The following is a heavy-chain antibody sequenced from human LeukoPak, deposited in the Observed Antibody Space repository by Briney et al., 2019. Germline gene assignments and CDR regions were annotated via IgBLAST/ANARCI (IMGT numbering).Heavy chain of an antibody. CDR1: GGSISSYY. D-gene: IGHD2-15*01. V-gene: IGHV4-59*01. CDR2: IYYSGST. J-gene: IGHJ6*03. Sequence: SETLSLTCTVPGGSISSYYWSWIRQPPGNGLEWIGYIYYSGSTNYNPSLKSRVTISVDTSKNQFSLKLSSVTAADTAVYYCARGPYCSGGSCYSSHYYYYMDVWGKGTTVTVSS. CDR3: ARGPYCSGGSCYSSHYYYYMDV.